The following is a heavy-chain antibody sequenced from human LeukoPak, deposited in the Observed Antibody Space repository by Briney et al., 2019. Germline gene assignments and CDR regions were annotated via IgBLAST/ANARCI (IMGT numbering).Heavy chain of an antibody. CDR2: IYSGGST. CDR3: ARGYCSSTDCHLARHFEY. CDR1: GFTVSSNY. J-gene: IGHJ4*02. Sequence: GGSLRLSCAASGFTVSSNYMTWVRQAPGKGLEWVSVIYSGGSTYYADSVKGRFTISRDNAKNSLYLQMDSLREEDTAVYYCARGYCSSTDCHLARHFEYWGQGTLVTVSS. V-gene: IGHV3-53*01. D-gene: IGHD2-2*01.